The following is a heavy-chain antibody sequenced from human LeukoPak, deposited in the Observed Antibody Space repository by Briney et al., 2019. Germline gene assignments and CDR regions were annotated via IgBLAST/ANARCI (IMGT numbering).Heavy chain of an antibody. CDR2: INHSGRT. CDR1: GGSFSDYF. V-gene: IGHV4-34*01. J-gene: IGHJ3*02. Sequence: SETLSLTCAVYGGSFSDYFWGWIRQPPGKGLEWIGEINHSGRTYYNPSLKSRVTISVDTSKNQFSLNLSSVTAADTAVYYCARDYYDSRGEAFDIWGQGTMVTVSS. CDR3: ARDYYDSRGEAFDI. D-gene: IGHD3-22*01.